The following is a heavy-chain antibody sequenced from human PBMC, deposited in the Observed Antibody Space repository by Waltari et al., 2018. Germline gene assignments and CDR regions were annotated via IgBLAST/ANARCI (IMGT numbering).Heavy chain of an antibody. CDR2: INHSGST. CDR3: ASQQLAIYYYYGMDV. D-gene: IGHD6-13*01. V-gene: IGHV4-34*01. J-gene: IGHJ6*02. CDR1: GGSFSGYY. Sequence: QVQLQQWGAGLLKPSETLSLTCAVYGGSFSGYYWSWIRQPPGKGLEWIGEINHSGSTNYNPSLKSRVTISVDTSKNQFSLKLSSVTAADTAVYYCASQQLAIYYYYGMDVWGQGITVTVSS.